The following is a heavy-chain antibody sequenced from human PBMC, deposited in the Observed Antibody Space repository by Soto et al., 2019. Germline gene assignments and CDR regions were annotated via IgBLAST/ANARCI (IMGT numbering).Heavy chain of an antibody. CDR3: AKDSGYSSGWYPDAFDI. J-gene: IGHJ3*02. CDR1: GFTFSSYA. D-gene: IGHD6-19*01. V-gene: IGHV3-23*01. Sequence: GGSLRLSCAASGFTFSSYAMSWVRQAPGKGLEWVSAISGSGGSTYYADSVKGRFTISRDNSKNTLYLQMNSLRAEDTAVYYCAKDSGYSSGWYPDAFDIWGQGTMVTVSS. CDR2: ISGSGGST.